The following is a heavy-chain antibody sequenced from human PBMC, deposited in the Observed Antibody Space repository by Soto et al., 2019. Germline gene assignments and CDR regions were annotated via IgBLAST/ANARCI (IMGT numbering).Heavy chain of an antibody. CDR1: GYTFTSYG. Sequence: ASVKVSCKASGYTFTSYGISWVRQAPGQGLEWMGWISAYNGNTNYAQKLQGRVTMTTDTSTSTVYMELSSLRSEDTAVYYCARQEGAVYAILDYHYGMDVWGQGTTVTVSS. D-gene: IGHD2-8*01. CDR3: ARQEGAVYAILDYHYGMDV. J-gene: IGHJ6*02. V-gene: IGHV1-18*01. CDR2: ISAYNGNT.